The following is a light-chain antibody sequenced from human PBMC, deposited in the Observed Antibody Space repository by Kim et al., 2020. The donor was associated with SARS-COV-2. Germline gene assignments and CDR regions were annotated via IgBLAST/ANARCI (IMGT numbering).Light chain of an antibody. CDR2: QAS. V-gene: IGKV1-5*03. CDR3: QHYSRFPYT. CDR1: QIVATF. J-gene: IGKJ2*01. Sequence: EIQMTQSPSTLSASVGDRVTITCRASQIVATFLAWYQQEPGKAPDLLIYQASSLQIGVPSRFTVSGSGTEFTLTINSLQPDDFATYYCQHYSRFPYTFGQGTKLEI.